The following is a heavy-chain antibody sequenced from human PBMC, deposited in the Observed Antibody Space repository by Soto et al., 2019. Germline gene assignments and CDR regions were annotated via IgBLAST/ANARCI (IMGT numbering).Heavy chain of an antibody. V-gene: IGHV3-66*01. CDR2: IYSGGNT. J-gene: IGHJ4*02. CDR3: ARKRRGDGNAEL. CDR1: GFTVSTSR. D-gene: IGHD1-7*01. Sequence: DVQVVESGGGLVLPGGSLRLSCAASGFTVSTSRMSWFRQAPGKGLEWVSVIYSGGNTYYADSVKGRFTISRDNSQNTLYIQMNSLSAEDTAVYYCARKRRGDGNAELWGQGTLVTVSS.